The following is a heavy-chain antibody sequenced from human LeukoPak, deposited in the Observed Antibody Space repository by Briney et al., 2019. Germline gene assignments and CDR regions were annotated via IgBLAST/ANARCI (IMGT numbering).Heavy chain of an antibody. Sequence: PGGSLRLSCAASAFTFDDYGMHWVRQAPGKGLEWVSGISWNRGNFGHADSVKGRFTISRANAKNSLYLQMNSLRAEDTALYECAKDMGTTGTRSYAFDIWGQGTMVTVSS. CDR3: AKDMGTTGTRSYAFDI. CDR2: ISWNRGNF. CDR1: AFTFDDYG. J-gene: IGHJ3*02. V-gene: IGHV3-9*01. D-gene: IGHD1-1*01.